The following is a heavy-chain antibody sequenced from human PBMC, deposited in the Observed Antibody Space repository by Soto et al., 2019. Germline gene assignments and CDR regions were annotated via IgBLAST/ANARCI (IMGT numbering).Heavy chain of an antibody. J-gene: IGHJ4*02. CDR1: GFTFSSFA. Sequence: EVQLLESGGGLVQPGGSLRLSCVASGFTFSSFAMSWVRQAPGKGLEWVSTLSGSGGDTYYADSVNGRFTISRDTSKNTLYLQMDRLRVEDTAVYYCAKRGGYDYVWKSYRPDYWGQGTLVSVSS. V-gene: IGHV3-23*01. CDR2: LSGSGGDT. CDR3: AKRGGYDYVWKSYRPDY. D-gene: IGHD3-16*02.